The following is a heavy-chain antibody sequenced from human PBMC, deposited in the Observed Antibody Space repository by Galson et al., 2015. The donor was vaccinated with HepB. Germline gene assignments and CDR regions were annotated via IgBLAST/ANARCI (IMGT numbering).Heavy chain of an antibody. J-gene: IGHJ6*03. Sequence: SLRLSCAASGFTFSGSAMHWVRQASGKGLEWVGRIRSKANSYATAYAASVKGRFTISRDDSKNTAYLQMNSLKTEDTAVYYCTRGRGYCSSTSCYRYYMDVWGKGTTVTVSS. CDR1: GFTFSGSA. CDR2: IRSKANSYAT. D-gene: IGHD2-2*01. V-gene: IGHV3-73*01. CDR3: TRGRGYCSSTSCYRYYMDV.